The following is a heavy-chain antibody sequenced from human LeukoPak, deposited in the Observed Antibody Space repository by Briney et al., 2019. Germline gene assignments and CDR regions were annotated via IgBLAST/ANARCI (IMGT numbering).Heavy chain of an antibody. D-gene: IGHD3-9*01. CDR1: GYTLTELS. V-gene: IGHV1-24*01. CDR2: FDPEDGET. CDR3: ATLNVLRYFDTTDY. J-gene: IGHJ4*02. Sequence: ASVKVSCKVSGYTLTELSMHWVRQAPGEGLEWMGGFDPEDGETIYAQKFQGRVTMTEDTSTDTAYMELSSLRSEDTAVYYCATLNVLRYFDTTDYWGQGTLVTVSS.